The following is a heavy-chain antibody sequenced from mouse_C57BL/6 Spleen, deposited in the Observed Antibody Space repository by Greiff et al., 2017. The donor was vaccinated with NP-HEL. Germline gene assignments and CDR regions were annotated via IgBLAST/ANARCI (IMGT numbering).Heavy chain of an antibody. CDR1: GYTFTDYN. Sequence: VQLKQSGPELVKPGASVKMSCKASGYTFTDYNMHWVKQSHGKSLEWIGYINPNNGGTSYNQKFKGKATLTVNKSSRTAYMELRSLTSEDSAGYYCARDYYSNSPWFADWGQGTLVTVSA. CDR2: INPNNGGT. CDR3: ARDYYSNSPWFAD. D-gene: IGHD2-5*01. J-gene: IGHJ3*01. V-gene: IGHV1-22*01.